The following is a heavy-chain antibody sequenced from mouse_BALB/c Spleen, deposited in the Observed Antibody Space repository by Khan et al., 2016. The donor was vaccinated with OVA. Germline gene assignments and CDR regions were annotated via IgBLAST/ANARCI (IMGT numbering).Heavy chain of an antibody. V-gene: IGHV9-3-1*01. Sequence: QIQLVQSGPELKKPGETVKISCKASGYTFTNYGMNWVKQPPGKGLKWMGWINTYTGEPTYADDFKGRFAFSLETSASTAYLQINNLKNEDTATCFCARGYWYFDVWGAGTTVTVSS. J-gene: IGHJ1*01. CDR3: ARGYWYFDV. CDR2: INTYTGEP. D-gene: IGHD2-2*01. CDR1: GYTFTNYG.